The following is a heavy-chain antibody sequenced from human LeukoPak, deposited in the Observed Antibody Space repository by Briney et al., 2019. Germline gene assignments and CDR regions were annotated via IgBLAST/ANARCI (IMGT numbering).Heavy chain of an antibody. CDR2: ISSSGSTT. V-gene: IGHV3-23*01. J-gene: IGHJ5*02. CDR3: AKDTDIVVVVAATTFDP. CDR1: GFTFSSYA. D-gene: IGHD2-15*01. Sequence: GGSLRLSCAASGFTFSSYAMSWVRQAPGKGLEWVSAISSSGSTTYYADSVKGRFTISRDNSKNTLYLQMNSLRAEDTAVYYCAKDTDIVVVVAATTFDPWGQGTLVTSSS.